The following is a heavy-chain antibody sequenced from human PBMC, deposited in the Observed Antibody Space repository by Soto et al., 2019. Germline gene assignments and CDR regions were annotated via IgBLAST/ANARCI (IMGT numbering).Heavy chain of an antibody. D-gene: IGHD6-19*01. V-gene: IGHV4-4*02. CDR1: GGSISSSNW. J-gene: IGHJ3*02. CDR3: ARTRYSSGFYDAFDI. Sequence: PSETLSLPCAVSGGSISSSNWWSWVRHPPGKGLEWIGEIYHRGSTNYSPSLKSRVAVSLDKSKNHFSLKLSSVTAADTAVYYCARTRYSSGFYDAFDIWGQGTMVTVSS. CDR2: IYHRGST.